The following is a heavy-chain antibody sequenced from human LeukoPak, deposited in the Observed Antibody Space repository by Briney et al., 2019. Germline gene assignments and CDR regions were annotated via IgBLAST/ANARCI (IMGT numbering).Heavy chain of an antibody. CDR2: ISAYNGNT. J-gene: IGHJ6*03. D-gene: IGHD2-2*01. CDR1: GGTFSTYT. Sequence: ASVKVFCKTSGGTFSTYTFSWVRQAPGQGLEWMGWISAYNGNTNYAQKLQGRVTMTTDTSTSTAYMELRSLRSDDTAVYYCAREAGNCSSTSCYVYYYYMDVWGKGTTVTVSS. CDR3: AREAGNCSSTSCYVYYYYMDV. V-gene: IGHV1-18*01.